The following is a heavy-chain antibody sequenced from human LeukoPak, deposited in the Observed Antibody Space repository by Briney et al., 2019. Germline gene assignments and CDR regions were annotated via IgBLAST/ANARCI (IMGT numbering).Heavy chain of an antibody. Sequence: ASVKVSSKASGYTFTSYYIHWVRQAPGPGLEWMGIINPSGGSTTYAQKLQGRVTMTMATAKSTVQMELNSLRCELMATPCMSRRKDYWSSYGLDYWGQGTLVTVSS. CDR2: INPSGGST. J-gene: IGHJ4*02. D-gene: IGHD3-3*01. CDR3: SRRKDYWSSYGLDY. V-gene: IGHV1-46*01. CDR1: GYTFTSYY.